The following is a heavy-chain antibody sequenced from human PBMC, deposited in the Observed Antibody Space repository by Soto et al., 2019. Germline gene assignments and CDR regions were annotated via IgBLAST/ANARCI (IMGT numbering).Heavy chain of an antibody. J-gene: IGHJ4*02. CDR3: ARGYLNVDIVATTPTGLIDY. D-gene: IGHD5-12*01. V-gene: IGHV3-74*01. CDR2: INGDGSTT. Sequence: PGGSLRLSCAASGFTFSSNWMHWVRQAPGKGLVWVSRINGDGSTTSYADSVKGRFTISRDNAKNMVYLQMNSLRADDTAVYYCARGYLNVDIVATTPTGLIDYWGQGTLVTVSS. CDR1: GFTFSSNW.